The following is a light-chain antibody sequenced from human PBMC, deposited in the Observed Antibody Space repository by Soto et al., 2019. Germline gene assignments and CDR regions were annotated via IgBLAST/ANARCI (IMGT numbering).Light chain of an antibody. CDR2: GAS. CDR1: QSVSSSY. V-gene: IGKV3D-20*02. J-gene: IGKJ4*01. Sequence: EIVLTRSPGTLSLSPGERATLSCRASQSVSSSYLAWYQQKPGQAPRLLIYGASSRATGIPARFSGSGFGTDFTLTISSLEPEDFAVYYCQQRTNGLTFGGGTKVDIK. CDR3: QQRTNGLT.